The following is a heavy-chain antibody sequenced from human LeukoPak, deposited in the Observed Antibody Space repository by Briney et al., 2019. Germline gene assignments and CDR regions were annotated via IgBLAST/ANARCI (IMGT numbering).Heavy chain of an antibody. CDR1: GFTFGDYA. CDR2: IRSKAYGGTT. V-gene: IGHV3-49*03. CDR3: TSEVDIVDWGYYYYYMDV. Sequence: GGSLRLSCTASGFTFGDYAMSWFRQAPGKGLEWVGFIRSKAYGGTTEYAASVKGRFTISRDDSKSIAYLQMNSLKTEDTAVYXCTSEVDIVDWGYYYYYMDVWGKGTTVTVSS. D-gene: IGHD5-12*01. J-gene: IGHJ6*03.